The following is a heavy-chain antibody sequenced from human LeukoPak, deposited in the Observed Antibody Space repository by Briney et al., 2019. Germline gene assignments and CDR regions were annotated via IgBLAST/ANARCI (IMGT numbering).Heavy chain of an antibody. Sequence: HPGGSLRLSCAASGFTFSSYEMNWVRQAPGKGLEWVSYISSSGSTIYYADSVKGRFTISRDNAKNSLYPQMNSLRAEDTAVYYCARAPHTIFGAMDVWGKGTTVTVSS. CDR3: ARAPHTIFGAMDV. CDR2: ISSSGSTI. V-gene: IGHV3-48*03. CDR1: GFTFSSYE. D-gene: IGHD3-3*01. J-gene: IGHJ6*03.